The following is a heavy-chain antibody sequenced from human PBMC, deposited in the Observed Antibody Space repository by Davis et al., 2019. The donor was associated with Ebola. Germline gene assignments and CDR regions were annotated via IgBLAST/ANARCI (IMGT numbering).Heavy chain of an antibody. CDR1: GYSFTSYW. D-gene: IGHD3-22*01. CDR3: ARPKYYDSSGYLSLAFDI. J-gene: IGHJ3*02. CDR2: IYPGDSDT. V-gene: IGHV5-51*01. Sequence: PGGSLRLSCKGSGYSFTSYWIGWVRQMPGKGLEWMGIIYPGDSDTRYSPSFQGQVTISADKSISTAYLQWSSLKASDTAMYYCARPKYYDSSGYLSLAFDIWGQGTMVTVSS.